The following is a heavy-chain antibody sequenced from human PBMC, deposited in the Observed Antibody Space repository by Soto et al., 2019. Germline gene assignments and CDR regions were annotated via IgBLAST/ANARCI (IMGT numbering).Heavy chain of an antibody. V-gene: IGHV3-48*02. CDR1: GFTFSRHS. J-gene: IGHJ4*02. CDR2: ISSGSKTI. CDR3: AREDILGARSFDY. D-gene: IGHD1-26*01. Sequence: RSLRLYCVASGFTFSRHSVNWVRQAPGKGLEWVSYISSGSKTIYYADSVKGRFTVSRDNAKNSQFLQMSSLRDEDTAVYYCAREDILGARSFDYWGQGTLVTVSS.